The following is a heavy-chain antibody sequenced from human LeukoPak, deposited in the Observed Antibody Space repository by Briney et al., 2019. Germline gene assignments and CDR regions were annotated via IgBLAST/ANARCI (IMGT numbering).Heavy chain of an antibody. CDR3: ARHAMRSYDFWSGYYN. J-gene: IGHJ4*02. CDR1: GGSISSTTYY. V-gene: IGHV4-39*01. CDR2: VYYSRST. D-gene: IGHD3-3*01. Sequence: PSETLSLTCTVSGGSISSTTYYWGWIRQPPGKGLEWIGSVYYSRSTNYNPSLKSRVTISVDTSKNQFSLKLSSVTAADTAVYYCARHAMRSYDFWSGYYNWGQGTLVTVSS.